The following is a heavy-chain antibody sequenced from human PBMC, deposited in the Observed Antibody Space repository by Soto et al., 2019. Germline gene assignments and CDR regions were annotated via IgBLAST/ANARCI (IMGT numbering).Heavy chain of an antibody. CDR3: ARGLGYCSGGSCYSDY. D-gene: IGHD2-15*01. J-gene: IGHJ4*02. Sequence: EVQLLESGGGLVQPGGSLRLSCAASGFTFSNYAMTWVRQAPGKGLEWVSYISSSSSTIYYADSVKGRFTISRDNAKNSLYLQMNSLRDEDTAVYYCARGLGYCSGGSCYSDYWGQGTLVTVSS. CDR2: ISSSSSTI. CDR1: GFTFSNYA. V-gene: IGHV3-48*02.